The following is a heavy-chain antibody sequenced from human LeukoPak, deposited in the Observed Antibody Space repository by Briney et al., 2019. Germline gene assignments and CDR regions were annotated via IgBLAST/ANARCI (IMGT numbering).Heavy chain of an antibody. D-gene: IGHD3-9*01. CDR1: GYTFTGYY. CDR2: INPNSGGT. Sequence: ASVKVSCKASGYTFTGYYMHWVRQAPGQGLEWMGWINPNSGGTNYAQKFQGRVTMTRDTSISTAYMELSRLRSDDTAVYYCARVLVYGINYYYDMDVWGQGTTVTVSS. J-gene: IGHJ6*02. V-gene: IGHV1-2*02. CDR3: ARVLVYGINYYYDMDV.